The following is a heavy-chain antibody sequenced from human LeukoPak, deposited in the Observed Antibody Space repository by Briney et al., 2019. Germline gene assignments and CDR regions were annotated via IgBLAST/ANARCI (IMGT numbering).Heavy chain of an antibody. V-gene: IGHV1-18*01. D-gene: IGHD3-16*02. CDR1: GYTFTSNG. CDR3: AREPGGSYLGAFDI. CDR2: IRAYNGNT. J-gene: IGHJ3*02. Sequence: ASVKVSCKASGYTFTSNGISWVRQAPGQGLEWMGWIRAYNGNTNYAQKVQGRVTMTTDTSTSTAYMELRSLRSDDTAVYYCAREPGGSYLGAFDIWGQGTMVTVSS.